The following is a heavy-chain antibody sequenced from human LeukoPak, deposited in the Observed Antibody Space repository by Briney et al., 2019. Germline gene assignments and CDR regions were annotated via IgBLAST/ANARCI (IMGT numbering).Heavy chain of an antibody. J-gene: IGHJ4*02. CDR3: ARDIPNCSSTSCGVRFDY. D-gene: IGHD2-2*01. V-gene: IGHV4-4*07. CDR1: GGSISSYY. Sequence: PSETLSLTCTVSGGSISSYYWTWIRQPAGKGLEWIGRIYTSGSTNYNPSLKSRVTISIDTSKNQFSLRLSSVTAADTAVYYCARDIPNCSSTSCGVRFDYWGQGTLVTVSS. CDR2: IYTSGST.